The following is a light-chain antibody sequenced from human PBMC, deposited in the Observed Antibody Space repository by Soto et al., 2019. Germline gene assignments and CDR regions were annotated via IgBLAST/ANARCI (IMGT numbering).Light chain of an antibody. V-gene: IGKV3-11*01. CDR2: EAS. J-gene: IGKJ4*01. CDR3: QQRRNWLT. CDR1: ENVGIY. Sequence: DIVLTQTPATLSLSPRERATLSCRASENVGIYLAWYQQKPGQAPRLLIYEASIRATGIPARFSGGGSGTDFTLTISSLEPEDFAVYYCQQRRNWLTFGGGTKVEIK.